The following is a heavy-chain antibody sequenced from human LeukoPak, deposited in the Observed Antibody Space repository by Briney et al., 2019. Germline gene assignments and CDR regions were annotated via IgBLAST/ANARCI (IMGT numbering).Heavy chain of an antibody. CDR1: GITLSNYG. Sequence: GGSLRLSCAVSGITLSNYGMSWVRQAPGKGLEWVAGISDSGGTTNYADSVKGRFTISRDNPKNTLYLQMNSLRAEDTAVYFCAKRGVVIRDILVGFHKEAYYFDSWGQGALVTVSS. J-gene: IGHJ4*02. D-gene: IGHD2-15*01. V-gene: IGHV3-23*01. CDR3: AKRGVVIRDILVGFHKEAYYFDS. CDR2: ISDSGGTT.